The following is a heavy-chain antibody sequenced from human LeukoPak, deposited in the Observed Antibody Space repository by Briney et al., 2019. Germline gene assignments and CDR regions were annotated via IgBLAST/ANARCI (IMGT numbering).Heavy chain of an antibody. J-gene: IGHJ6*03. CDR3: ARENHCSSTSCYTMGDYYYYMDV. V-gene: IGHV3-48*01. CDR1: GFTFRSYK. Sequence: PGGSLRLSCAPSGFTFRSYKMNGARQAPGRGLEGFSYFSSSGSTIYYADSVKGRFTISRDNAKNSLYLQMNSLRAEDTAVYYCARENHCSSTSCYTMGDYYYYMDVWGKGTTVTVSS. CDR2: FSSSGSTI. D-gene: IGHD2-2*02.